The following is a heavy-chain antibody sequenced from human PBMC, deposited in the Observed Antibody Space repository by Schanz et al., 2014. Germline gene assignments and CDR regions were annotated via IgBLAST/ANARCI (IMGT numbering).Heavy chain of an antibody. CDR1: GFTVSSDH. Sequence: EVQLVESGGGFVQPGGSLGLSCVVSGFTVSSDHMSWVRQAPGKGLEWVSTIYASGATYYADSVKDRFTISRDNAKNTLYLQMNSLRADDTAVYFCARAHGNNWYGKGLDYWGQGTLVTVSS. CDR2: IYASGAT. D-gene: IGHD1-1*01. CDR3: ARAHGNNWYGKGLDY. V-gene: IGHV3-66*01. J-gene: IGHJ4*02.